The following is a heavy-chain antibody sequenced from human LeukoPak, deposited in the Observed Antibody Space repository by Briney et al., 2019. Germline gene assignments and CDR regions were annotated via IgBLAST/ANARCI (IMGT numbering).Heavy chain of an antibody. CDR3: ARCPYGFYWHFDL. J-gene: IGHJ2*01. CDR2: IYSGGST. D-gene: IGHD4-17*01. V-gene: IGHV3-66*01. Sequence: GGSLRLSCVASGFTVSSNFLSWVRQPPGKGLEWVSVIYSGGSTYYADSVKGRFTISRDNSKNMVYLQMNSLRAEDTALYYCARCPYGFYWHFDLWGRGTLVTVSS. CDR1: GFTVSSNF.